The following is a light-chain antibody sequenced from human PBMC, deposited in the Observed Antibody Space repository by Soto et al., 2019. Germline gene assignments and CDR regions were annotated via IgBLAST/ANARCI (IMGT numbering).Light chain of an antibody. CDR3: CSYAGSQLYV. V-gene: IGLV2-11*01. CDR2: DVS. J-gene: IGLJ1*01. CDR1: SSDVGGYNY. Sequence: QSALTQPRSVSGSPGQSVTISCTGTSSDVGGYNYVSWYQQHPGKAPKLMIYDVSKWPSGVPERFSGSKSGNTASLTISGLQAEDEADYYCCSYAGSQLYVFGTGTKVTVL.